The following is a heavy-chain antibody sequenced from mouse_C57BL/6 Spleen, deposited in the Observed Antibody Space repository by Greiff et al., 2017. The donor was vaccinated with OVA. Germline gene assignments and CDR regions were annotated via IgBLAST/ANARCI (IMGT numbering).Heavy chain of an antibody. CDR3: TKLGGYFDV. Sequence: EVKVEESGGGLVQPGGSMKLSCVASGFTFSNYWMNWVRQSPEKGLEWVAQIRLKSGNYATHYAESVKGRFTIYRDDSKSSVYLQMNNLRAEDTGSDYCTKLGGYFDVWGTGTTVTVSS. CDR1: GFTFSNYW. D-gene: IGHD4-1*01. V-gene: IGHV6-3*01. J-gene: IGHJ1*03. CDR2: IRLKSGNYAT.